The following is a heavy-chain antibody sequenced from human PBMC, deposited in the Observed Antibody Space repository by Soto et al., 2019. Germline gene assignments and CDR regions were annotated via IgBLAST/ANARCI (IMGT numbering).Heavy chain of an antibody. D-gene: IGHD3-3*01. V-gene: IGHV3-23*01. CDR3: AKDHHRDGIWTFDY. J-gene: IGHJ4*02. CDR1: GFSFSGYT. Sequence: EVQLLESGGHLIQPGESLRLSCAASGFSFSGYTMNWVRQAQGKGLEWISGIKGGGGTTYYADSVKGRITISRDDSKNILYLQMNSPRAEDTAIYDCAKDHHRDGIWTFDYWGRGTLVTVFS. CDR2: IKGGGGTT.